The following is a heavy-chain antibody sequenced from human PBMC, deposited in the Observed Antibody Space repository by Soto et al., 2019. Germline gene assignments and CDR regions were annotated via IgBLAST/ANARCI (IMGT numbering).Heavy chain of an antibody. Sequence: EVQLLESGGGLVQPGGSLRLTCAASGFTFSSYGISWIRLSPGKGLEWVSVISGGGDTTYYTPSVKGRFTISRDDFRNTLYLQMNSLRTEDTAIYYCEKLRDFVVLPAGILDYWGPGTLVTVSS. D-gene: IGHD2-8*01. CDR2: ISGGGDTT. V-gene: IGHV3-23*01. CDR3: EKLRDFVVLPAGILDY. CDR1: GFTFSSYG. J-gene: IGHJ4*02.